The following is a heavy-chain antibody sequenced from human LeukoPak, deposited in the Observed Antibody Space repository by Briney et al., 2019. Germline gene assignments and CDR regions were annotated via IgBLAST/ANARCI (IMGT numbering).Heavy chain of an antibody. CDR3: ARDVGYCSGGSCNRWFAS. D-gene: IGHD2-15*01. J-gene: IGHJ5*01. V-gene: IGHV3-48*01. CDR1: GFTFSSYS. Sequence: QPGGSLRLSCAASGFTFSSYSISWVRQAPGKGLEWVSYISTSSAVMYYVDSVKGRFTISRDDARNSVSLQMNSLRADDTAVYYCARDVGYCSGGSCNRWFASWGQGTLVIVSS. CDR2: ISTSSAVM.